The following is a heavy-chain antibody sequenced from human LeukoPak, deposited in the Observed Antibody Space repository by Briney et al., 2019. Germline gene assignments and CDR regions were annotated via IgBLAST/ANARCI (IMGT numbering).Heavy chain of an antibody. CDR3: ARLATAGYLNY. Sequence: PSETLSLTCAVYGGSFSGYYWSWIRQPPGKGLEWIGYLYFSGSPKYNPSLKSRLTISVDTSKNQFSLSLSSVTAADTAVYYCARLATAGYLNYWGQGTLVTVSS. J-gene: IGHJ4*02. D-gene: IGHD6-19*01. CDR2: LYFSGSP. V-gene: IGHV4-59*08. CDR1: GGSFSGYY.